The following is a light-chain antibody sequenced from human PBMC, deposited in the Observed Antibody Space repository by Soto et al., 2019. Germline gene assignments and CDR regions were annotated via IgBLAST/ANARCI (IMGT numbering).Light chain of an antibody. V-gene: IGLV2-23*01. CDR3: CSYAGRNTLV. CDR1: NSDVGSYNL. Sequence: QSVLTQPASVSGSPGQSITISCTGTNSDVGSYNLVSWYQHYPGKAPKLIIYEASKRPSGVFNRISGSKSGNTASLTISGLQADDGADYYCCSYAGRNTLVFGGGTKLTVL. J-gene: IGLJ2*01. CDR2: EAS.